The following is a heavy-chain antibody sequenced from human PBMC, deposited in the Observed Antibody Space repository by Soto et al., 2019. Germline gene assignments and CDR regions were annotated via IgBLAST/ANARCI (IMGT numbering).Heavy chain of an antibody. CDR2: IRSDGSQT. Sequence: EVQLVESGGGLVQPGGSLRLSCAASGFTFSSYWIHWVRQAPGKGLVWVSRIRSDGSQTNYADSVKGRFTISRDNGENVVYLQMNSLRVDDTAVYYCAREGGAADIDSWGQGTLVTVSS. D-gene: IGHD6-13*01. CDR3: AREGGAADIDS. J-gene: IGHJ4*02. CDR1: GFTFSSYW. V-gene: IGHV3-74*01.